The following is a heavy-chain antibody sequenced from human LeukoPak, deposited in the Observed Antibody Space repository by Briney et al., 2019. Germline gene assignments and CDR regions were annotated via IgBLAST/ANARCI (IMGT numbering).Heavy chain of an antibody. CDR1: GFTFSSYW. V-gene: IGHV3-7*01. D-gene: IGHD3-10*01. CDR2: IKEDGSEK. J-gene: IGHJ4*02. Sequence: PGGSLRLSCAASGFTFSSYWMSWVRQAPGKGLEWVANIKEDGSEKYDVDSVKGRFTISRDNAKNSLYLQMNSLRAEDTAVYYCARDSYYYGSGSFDYWGQGTLVTVSS. CDR3: ARDSYYYGSGSFDY.